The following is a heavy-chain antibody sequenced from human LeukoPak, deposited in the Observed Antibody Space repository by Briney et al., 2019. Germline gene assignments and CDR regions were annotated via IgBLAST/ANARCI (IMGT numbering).Heavy chain of an antibody. CDR1: GFSFKSYW. CDR2: IKYDESEK. D-gene: IGHD1-14*01. V-gene: IGHV3-7*03. J-gene: IGHJ4*02. CDR3: ARDGYEPGLYFDY. Sequence: GGSLRLSWVASGFSFKSYWMNWVRQAPGKGLEWVASIKYDESEKYSVEGRFTISRDNAKNSLYLQIDSLRAGDTAMYYCARDGYEPGLYFDYWGQGTLVTASS.